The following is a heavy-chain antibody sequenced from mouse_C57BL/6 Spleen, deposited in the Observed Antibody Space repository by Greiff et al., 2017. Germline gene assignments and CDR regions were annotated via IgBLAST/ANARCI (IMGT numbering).Heavy chain of an antibody. Sequence: QVQLKQSGAELVRPGASVTLSCKASGYTFTDYEMHWVKQTPVHGLEWIGAIDPETGGTAYNQKFKGKAILTADKSSSTAYMELRSLTSEDSAVYYCTRITTVVFDYWGQGTTLTVSS. D-gene: IGHD1-1*01. CDR1: GYTFTDYE. J-gene: IGHJ2*01. CDR2: IDPETGGT. CDR3: TRITTVVFDY. V-gene: IGHV1-15*01.